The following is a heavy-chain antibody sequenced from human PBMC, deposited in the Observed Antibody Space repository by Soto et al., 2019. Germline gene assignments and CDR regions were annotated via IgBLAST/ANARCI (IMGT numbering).Heavy chain of an antibody. D-gene: IGHD6-13*01. CDR1: GYTFTSYG. V-gene: IGHV1-18*01. Sequence: ASVKVSCKASGYTFTSYGISWVRQAPGQGLEWMGWISAYNGNTNYAQKPQGRVTMTTDTSTSTAYMEMRSLRSDDTAVYYCARGTTSIAAAELDYWGQGTLVTVSS. J-gene: IGHJ4*02. CDR2: ISAYNGNT. CDR3: ARGTTSIAAAELDY.